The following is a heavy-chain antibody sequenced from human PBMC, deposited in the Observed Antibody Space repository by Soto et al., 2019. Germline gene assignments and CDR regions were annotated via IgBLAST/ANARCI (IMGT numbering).Heavy chain of an antibody. J-gene: IGHJ4*02. D-gene: IGHD6-19*01. Sequence: EVQLVESGGGLIQPGGSLRLSCAASGFTVSSNYMSWVRQAPGKGLEWVSVIYSGGSTYYADSVKGRFTISRDNSKNTLYLQMTSLRAEDTAVYYCARGPRIAVAGGFDYWGQGTLVTVSS. CDR1: GFTVSSNY. V-gene: IGHV3-53*01. CDR2: IYSGGST. CDR3: ARGPRIAVAGGFDY.